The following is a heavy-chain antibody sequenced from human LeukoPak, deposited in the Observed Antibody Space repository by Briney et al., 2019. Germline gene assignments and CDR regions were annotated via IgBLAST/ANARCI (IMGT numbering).Heavy chain of an antibody. CDR1: GGTFSSYA. V-gene: IGHV1-69*06. CDR2: IIPIFGTA. J-gene: IGHJ4*02. Sequence: ASVKVSCKASGGTFSSYAISWVRQAPGQGLEWMGGIIPIFGTANYAQKFQGRVTITADKSTSTAYMELSSLRSEDTAVYYCARVLRPYYYDSSGYCNWGQGTLVTVSS. D-gene: IGHD3-22*01. CDR3: ARVLRPYYYDSSGYCN.